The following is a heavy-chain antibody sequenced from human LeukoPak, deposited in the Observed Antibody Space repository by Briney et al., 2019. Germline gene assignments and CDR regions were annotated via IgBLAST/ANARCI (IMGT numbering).Heavy chain of an antibody. V-gene: IGHV3-30*02. CDR3: ARGRKQQLVLVGPRSYAAHDY. CDR2: IRYDGSNK. J-gene: IGHJ4*02. Sequence: PGGSLRLSCAASGFTFSSYGMHWVRQAPGKGLEWVAFIRYDGSNKYYADSVKGRFTISRDNSKNTLYLQMNSLRAEDTAVYYCARGRKQQLVLVGPRSYAAHDYWGQGTLVTVSS. CDR1: GFTFSSYG. D-gene: IGHD6-13*01.